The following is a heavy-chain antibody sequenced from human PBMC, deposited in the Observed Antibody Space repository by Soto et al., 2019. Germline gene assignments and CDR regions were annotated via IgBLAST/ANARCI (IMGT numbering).Heavy chain of an antibody. CDR3: ATLTPTYCTNGVCTKSNWFDP. CDR1: GYTFTGYY. V-gene: IGHV1-2*02. Sequence: ASVNVSCKASGYTFTGYYMHWVRQAPGQGLEWMGWINPNSGGTNYAQKFQGRVTMTRDTSISTAYMELSRLRSDDTAVYYCATLTPTYCTNGVCTKSNWFDPWGQGTLVTVSS. CDR2: INPNSGGT. J-gene: IGHJ5*02. D-gene: IGHD2-8*01.